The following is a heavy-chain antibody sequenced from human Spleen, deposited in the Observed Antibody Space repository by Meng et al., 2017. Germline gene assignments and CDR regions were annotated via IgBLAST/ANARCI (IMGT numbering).Heavy chain of an antibody. J-gene: IGHJ3*02. D-gene: IGHD6-25*01. CDR1: GFTFSNAW. V-gene: IGHV3-7*01. CDR2: INHDGSDK. CDR3: ARDSLNWAAELGSFDI. Sequence: GESLKISCAASGFTFSNAWMTWVRQAPGKGLEWVANINHDGSDKYHVDSVKGRFTISRDNAKNSLYLQMNSLRADDTAMYYCARDSLNWAAELGSFDIWGRGTMVTVSS.